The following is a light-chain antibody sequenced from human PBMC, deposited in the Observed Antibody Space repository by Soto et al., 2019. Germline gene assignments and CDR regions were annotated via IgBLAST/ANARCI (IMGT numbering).Light chain of an antibody. CDR2: SAS. Sequence: DIQMTQSPSSLSASVGDRVTITCRASQTITSYVNWYQQKPGKAPKLLIYSASSLESGVPPRFSGSESGTDFTLAISSLQPEDFATYYCPQSYSLPLTFGGGTKVDIK. J-gene: IGKJ4*01. V-gene: IGKV1-39*01. CDR1: QTITSY. CDR3: PQSYSLPLT.